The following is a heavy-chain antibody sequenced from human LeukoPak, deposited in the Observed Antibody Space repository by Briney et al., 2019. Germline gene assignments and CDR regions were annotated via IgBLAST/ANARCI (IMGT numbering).Heavy chain of an antibody. Sequence: SVKLSCRASGGTFSSYAISWVRQAPGQGLEWMGGIIPIFGTANYAQKFQGRVTITADESTSTAYMELSSLRSEDTAVYYCAVATPYYFDYWGQGTLATVSS. V-gene: IGHV1-69*01. CDR1: GGTFSSYA. CDR2: IIPIFGTA. D-gene: IGHD5-12*01. CDR3: AVATPYYFDY. J-gene: IGHJ4*02.